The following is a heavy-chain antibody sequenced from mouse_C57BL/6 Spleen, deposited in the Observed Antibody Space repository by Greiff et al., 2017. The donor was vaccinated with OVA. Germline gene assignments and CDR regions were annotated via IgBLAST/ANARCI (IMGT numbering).Heavy chain of an antibody. CDR3: ARGSTVVVFDY. CDR2: IYPSDSET. V-gene: IGHV1-61*01. D-gene: IGHD1-1*01. CDR1: GYTFTSYW. J-gene: IGHJ2*01. Sequence: QVQLQQPGAELVRPGSSVKLSCKASGYTFTSYWMDWVKQRPGQGLEWIGNIYPSDSETHYNQKFKDKATLTVDKSSSTAYMQLSSLTSEDSAVYYCARGSTVVVFDYWGQGTTLTVSS.